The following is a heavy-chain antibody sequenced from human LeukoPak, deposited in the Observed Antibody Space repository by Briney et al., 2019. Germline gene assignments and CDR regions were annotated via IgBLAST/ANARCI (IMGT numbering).Heavy chain of an antibody. Sequence: GGSLRLSCAASGFTFSSYSMNWVRQAPGKGLEWVSSISSSSSYIYYADSVKGRFTISRDNAKNSLYLQMNSLGAEDTAVYYCASVRDGYNYYYWGQGTLVTVSS. CDR1: GFTFSSYS. D-gene: IGHD5-24*01. V-gene: IGHV3-21*01. J-gene: IGHJ4*02. CDR3: ASVRDGYNYYY. CDR2: ISSSSSYI.